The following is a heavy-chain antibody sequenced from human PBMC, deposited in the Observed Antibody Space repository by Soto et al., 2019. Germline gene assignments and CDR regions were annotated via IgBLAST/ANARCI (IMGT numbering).Heavy chain of an antibody. Sequence: QVQLQESGPGLVKASETLSLTCTVSGTSMSGHFWSWMRQPPGKGLEWIGYGYYSGSTLYNPSLKSRVTISLDTSKNHFSLRLNDVTSADTAVYYCARGVYLSLVRTGWFDPWGQGTLVTVSS. V-gene: IGHV4-59*11. J-gene: IGHJ5*02. CDR3: ARGVYLSLVRTGWFDP. D-gene: IGHD3-10*01. CDR1: GTSMSGHF. CDR2: GYYSGST.